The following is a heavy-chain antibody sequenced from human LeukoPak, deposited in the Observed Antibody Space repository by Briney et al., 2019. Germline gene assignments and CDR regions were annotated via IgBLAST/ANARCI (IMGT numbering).Heavy chain of an antibody. CDR1: GFTFSSYG. D-gene: IGHD3-10*01. CDR2: ISGSGGST. V-gene: IGHV3-23*01. CDR3: ARAKPKNMVRGLIMRRESRYYFDY. Sequence: PGGSPRLSCAASGFTFSSYGMSWVRQAPGKGLEWVSAISGSGGSTYYADSVKGRFTISRDNSKSTLYIQMNSLRAEDTAVYYCARAKPKNMVRGLIMRRESRYYFDYWGQGTLVTVSS. J-gene: IGHJ4*02.